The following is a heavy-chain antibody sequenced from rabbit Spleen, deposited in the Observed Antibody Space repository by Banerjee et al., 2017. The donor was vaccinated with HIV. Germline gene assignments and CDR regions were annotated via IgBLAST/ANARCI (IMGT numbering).Heavy chain of an antibody. CDR3: ARDTATSFSSYGMDL. J-gene: IGHJ6*01. D-gene: IGHD1-1*01. V-gene: IGHV1S40*01. CDR1: GFTISSSYY. CDR2: IEPIFGNT. Sequence: QSLEESGGDLVKPGASLTLTCTASGFTISSSYYVMCWVRQAPGKGLEWIGYIEPIFGNTYYANWVNGRFTISSHNAQNTLYLQLSSLTAADTATYFCARDTATSFSSYGMDLWGPGTLVTVS.